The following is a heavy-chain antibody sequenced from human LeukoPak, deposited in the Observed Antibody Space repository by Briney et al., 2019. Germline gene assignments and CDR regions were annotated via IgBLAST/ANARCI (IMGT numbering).Heavy chain of an antibody. CDR3: ARVVVEAYYYDSSGSGPFDY. V-gene: IGHV1-2*02. D-gene: IGHD3-22*01. Sequence: ASVTVSCTASGYTFTSYYMHWVRQAPGQGLEWMGWINPNSGGTNYAQKFQGRVSMTRDTSISTAYMELSRLRSDDTAVYYCARVVVEAYYYDSSGSGPFDYWGQGTLVTVSS. CDR2: INPNSGGT. J-gene: IGHJ4*02. CDR1: GYTFTSYY.